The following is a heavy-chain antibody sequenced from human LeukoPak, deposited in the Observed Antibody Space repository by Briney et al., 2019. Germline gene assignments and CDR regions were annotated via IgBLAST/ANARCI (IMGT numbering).Heavy chain of an antibody. J-gene: IGHJ6*03. CDR1: GYTFTSYG. CDR3: ARVSPYCSSTSCYWGGYYYYYMDV. D-gene: IGHD2-2*01. CDR2: ISAYNGNT. V-gene: IGHV1-18*01. Sequence: GASVKVSCKASGYTFTSYGISWVRQAPGQGLEWMGWISAYNGNTNYAQKFQGRVTITAGESTSTAYMELSSLRSEDTAVYYCARVSPYCSSTSCYWGGYYYYYMDVWGKGTTVTVSS.